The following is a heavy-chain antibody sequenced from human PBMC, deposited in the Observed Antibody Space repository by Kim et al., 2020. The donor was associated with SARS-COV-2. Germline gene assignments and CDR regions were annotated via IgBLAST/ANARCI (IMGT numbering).Heavy chain of an antibody. J-gene: IGHJ4*02. D-gene: IGHD3-22*01. Sequence: DYAAPVKGRFTISRDDSKNTLYLQMNSLKTEDTAVYYCTTGFIITVFLVWGQGTLVTVSS. V-gene: IGHV3-15*01. CDR3: TTGFIITVFLV.